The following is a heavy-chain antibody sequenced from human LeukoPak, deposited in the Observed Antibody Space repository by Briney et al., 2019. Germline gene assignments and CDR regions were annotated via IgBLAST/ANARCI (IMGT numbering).Heavy chain of an antibody. CDR3: ARDLPLYDSSGYYYGQTWVFDY. J-gene: IGHJ4*02. Sequence: PSETLSLTCTVSGGSISSSSYYWGWIRQPPGKGLEWIGSIYYSGSTYYNPSLKSRVTISVDTSKNQFSLKLSSVTAADTAVYYCARDLPLYDSSGYYYGQTWVFDYWGQGTLVTVSS. D-gene: IGHD3-22*01. CDR1: GGSISSSSYY. V-gene: IGHV4-39*07. CDR2: IYYSGST.